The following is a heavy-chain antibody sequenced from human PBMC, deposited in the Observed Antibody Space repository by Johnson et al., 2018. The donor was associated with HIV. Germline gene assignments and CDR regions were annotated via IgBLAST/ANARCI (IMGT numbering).Heavy chain of an antibody. CDR2: ISYDGSDK. Sequence: QVQLVESGGGVVQPGRSLRLSCAASGFTFSSYGMHWVRQAPAKGLEWVAVISYDGSDKDYADSVKGRFTISRDSSKNTLYLQMNSLRAEDTAVYYCAATYYYDSSGSRYPFDIWGQGTMVTVSS. CDR1: GFTFSSYG. J-gene: IGHJ3*02. D-gene: IGHD3-22*01. CDR3: AATYYYDSSGSRYPFDI. V-gene: IGHV3-30*04.